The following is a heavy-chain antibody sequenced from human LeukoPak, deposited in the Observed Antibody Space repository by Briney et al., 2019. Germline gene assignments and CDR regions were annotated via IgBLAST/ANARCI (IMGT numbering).Heavy chain of an antibody. V-gene: IGHV3-23*01. Sequence: PGGSLRLSCAASGFTFSSYAMTWVRQAAGKGLEWVSAIGGSGDKKYYADSVKGRFTISRDNSKNTLYLQMNSLRAEDTAVYYCAKAMVRGVIPHYFDYWGQGTLVTVSS. J-gene: IGHJ4*02. CDR1: GFTFSSYA. D-gene: IGHD3-10*01. CDR3: AKAMVRGVIPHYFDY. CDR2: IGGSGDKK.